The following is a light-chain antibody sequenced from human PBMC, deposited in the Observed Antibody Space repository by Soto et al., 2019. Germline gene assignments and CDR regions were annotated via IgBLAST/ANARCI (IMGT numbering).Light chain of an antibody. CDR3: SFYTSENAYV. Sequence: QSVLTRPPSVSGSPGQSGTISCTGTSTDFVVYNRVSWYQQPPGTAPKLMIYEVSKRPSGVPDRFSGSKSGNPASLTLSGIQAADEADYYSSFYTSENAYVLGTGTKVTV. CDR2: EVS. J-gene: IGLJ1*01. V-gene: IGLV2-18*01. CDR1: STDFVVYNR.